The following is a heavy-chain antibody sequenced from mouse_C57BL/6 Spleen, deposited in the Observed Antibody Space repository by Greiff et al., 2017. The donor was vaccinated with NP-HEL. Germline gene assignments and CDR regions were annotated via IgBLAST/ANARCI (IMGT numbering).Heavy chain of an antibody. CDR3: TRWDTTVVEGPYY. Sequence: VQLQKSGTVLARPGASVKMSCKTSGYTFTSYWMHWVKQRPGQGLEWIGAIYPGNSDTSYNQKFKGKAKLTAVTSASTAYMELSSLTNEDSAVYYCTRWDTTVVEGPYYWGQGTTLTVSS. D-gene: IGHD1-1*01. CDR1: GYTFTSYW. V-gene: IGHV1-5*01. CDR2: IYPGNSDT. J-gene: IGHJ2*01.